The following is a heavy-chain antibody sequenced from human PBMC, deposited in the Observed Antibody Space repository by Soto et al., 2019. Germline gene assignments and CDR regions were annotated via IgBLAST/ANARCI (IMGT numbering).Heavy chain of an antibody. CDR3: ASPKNYQLRNYYYYYGMDV. V-gene: IGHV1-2*02. Sequence: PGESLKISCKASGYTFTGYYMHWVRQAPGQGLEWMGWINPNSGGTNYAQKFQGRVTMTRDTSISTAYMELSRLRSDDTAVYYCASPKNYQLRNYYYYYGMDVWGQGTTVTVSS. CDR1: GYTFTGYY. J-gene: IGHJ6*02. CDR2: INPNSGGT. D-gene: IGHD2-2*01.